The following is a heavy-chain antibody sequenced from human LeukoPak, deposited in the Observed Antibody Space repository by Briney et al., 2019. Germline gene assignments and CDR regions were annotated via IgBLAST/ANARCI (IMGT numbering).Heavy chain of an antibody. CDR1: GFTFSSYA. CDR2: ISGSGGST. V-gene: IGHV3-23*01. J-gene: IGHJ5*02. D-gene: IGHD2-21*02. Sequence: GGSLRLFCAASGFTFSSYAMSWVRQAPGKGLEWVSAISGSGGSTYYADSVKGRFTISRDNSKNTLYLQMNSLRAEDTAVYYCAKDPHCGGDCYTGPWGQGTLVTVSS. CDR3: AKDPHCGGDCYTGP.